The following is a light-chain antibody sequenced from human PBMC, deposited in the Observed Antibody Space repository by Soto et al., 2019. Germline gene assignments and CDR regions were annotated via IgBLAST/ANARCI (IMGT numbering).Light chain of an antibody. CDR3: QYLNSFPLT. CDR2: GAS. V-gene: IGKV3-15*01. CDR1: QSVNNN. Sequence: EIVMTQSPATLSVSPGERATLSCRASQSVNNNLAWYQQKPGQAPSLLIYGASTRATGIPARFSGSGSGTEFTLTISSLQSEDVATYYCQYLNSFPLTFGGGTKVELK. J-gene: IGKJ4*01.